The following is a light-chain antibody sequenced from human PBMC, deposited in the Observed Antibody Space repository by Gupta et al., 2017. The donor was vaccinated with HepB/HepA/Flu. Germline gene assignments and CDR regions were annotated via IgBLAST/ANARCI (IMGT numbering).Light chain of an antibody. CDR2: GIS. Sequence: DIQMTQSPSSLHVSVGDRVTITCRASQTIRRYLNWYQQKPGEGPKLLIYGISNLQSGVPSRFSGSGSETYFNLTINRLQPEDFATYFCQQGDSLPWTFGQATKVEIK. J-gene: IGKJ1*01. V-gene: IGKV1-39*01. CDR1: QTIRRY. CDR3: QQGDSLPWT.